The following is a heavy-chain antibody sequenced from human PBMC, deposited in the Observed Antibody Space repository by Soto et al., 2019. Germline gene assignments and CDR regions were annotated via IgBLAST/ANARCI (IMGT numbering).Heavy chain of an antibody. D-gene: IGHD1-7*01. Sequence: SQTLSLTCAISGDSVPSNSAAWNWIRQSPSRGLEWLGRTYYRSRWYNDYAVSVKSRITVNPDTSKNQFSLHLNSVTPDDTAVYYCAGTTSLQWYYMDVWDKGTTVTVSS. V-gene: IGHV6-1*01. CDR1: GDSVPSNSAA. J-gene: IGHJ6*03. CDR2: TYYRSRWYN. CDR3: AGTTSLQWYYMDV.